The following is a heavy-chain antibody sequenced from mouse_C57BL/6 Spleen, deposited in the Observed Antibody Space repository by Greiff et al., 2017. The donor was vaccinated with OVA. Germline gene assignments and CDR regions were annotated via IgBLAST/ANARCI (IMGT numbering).Heavy chain of an antibody. J-gene: IGHJ2*01. CDR2: IYPGDGDT. CDR3: ARAYDYPDY. V-gene: IGHV1-82*01. CDR1: GYAFSSSW. D-gene: IGHD2-4*01. Sequence: VKLQESGPALVKPGASVKISCKASGYAFSSSWMNWVKQRPGKGLEWLGRIYPGDGDTNYNGKFKGKATLTADKSSSTAYMQRSSLTSEDSAVYFCARAYDYPDYWGQGTTLTVSS.